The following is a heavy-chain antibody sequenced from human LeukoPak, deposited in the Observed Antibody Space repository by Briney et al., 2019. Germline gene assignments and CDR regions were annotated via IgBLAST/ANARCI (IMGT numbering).Heavy chain of an antibody. CDR3: AKDYSKTSYYGSGTYYRPNWFDP. Sequence: PGGSLRLSCAASGFTFSSYAMHWVRQAPGKGLEYVSAISSNGGSTYYANSVKGRFTISRDNSKNTLYLQMNSLRAEDTAVYYCAKDYSKTSYYGSGTYYRPNWFDPWGQGTLVTVSS. D-gene: IGHD3-10*01. CDR2: ISSNGGST. J-gene: IGHJ5*02. V-gene: IGHV3-64*01. CDR1: GFTFSSYA.